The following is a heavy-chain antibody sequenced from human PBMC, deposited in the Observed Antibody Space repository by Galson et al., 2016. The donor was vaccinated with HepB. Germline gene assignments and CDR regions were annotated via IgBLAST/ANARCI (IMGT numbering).Heavy chain of an antibody. CDR2: IDPTESDA. V-gene: IGHV5-10-1*01. CDR3: VRGQQLAGYSFYYVMDV. D-gene: IGHD6-13*01. Sequence: QSGAEVKKPGESLRISCQGSGYTFSTYWISWVRQMPGKGLEWMGRIDPTESDANYSPSFQGHVTISVDKSSSTVYLQWSSLKASDSATYYCVRGQQLAGYSFYYVMDVWGQGTTVTVSS. J-gene: IGHJ6*02. CDR1: GYTFSTYW.